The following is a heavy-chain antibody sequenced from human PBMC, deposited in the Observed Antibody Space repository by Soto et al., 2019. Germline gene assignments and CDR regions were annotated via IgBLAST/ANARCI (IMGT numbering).Heavy chain of an antibody. V-gene: IGHV4-31*03. CDR1: GGSISSGGYY. J-gene: IGHJ4*02. CDR2: IYYSGST. D-gene: IGHD7-27*01. Sequence: PSETLSLTCTVSGGSISSGGYYWSWIRQHPGKGLEWIGYIYYSGSTYYNPSLKSRVTISVDTSKNQISLKLSSVTTADTAVYYCTRANWYSEYWGQGTLVTVSS. CDR3: TRANWYSEY.